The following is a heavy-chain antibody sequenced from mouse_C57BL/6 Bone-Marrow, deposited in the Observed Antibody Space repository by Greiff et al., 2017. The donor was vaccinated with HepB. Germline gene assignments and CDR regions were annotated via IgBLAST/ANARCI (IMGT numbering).Heavy chain of an antibody. J-gene: IGHJ2*01. V-gene: IGHV1-64*01. CDR2: IHPNSGST. Sequence: QVQLQQPGAELVKPGASVKLSCKASGYTFTSYWMHWVKQRPGQGLEWIGMIHPNSGSTNYNEKFKSKATLTVDKSSSTAYMQLSSLTTEASAVYYCASEEKTWFDYWGQGTTLTVSS. CDR3: ASEEKTWFDY. CDR1: GYTFTSYW.